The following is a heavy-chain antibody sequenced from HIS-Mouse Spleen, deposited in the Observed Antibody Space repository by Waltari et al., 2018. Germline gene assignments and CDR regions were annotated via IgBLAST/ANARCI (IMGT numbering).Heavy chain of an antibody. CDR2: IYYSEST. CDR3: AREIPYSSSWYDWYFDL. D-gene: IGHD6-13*01. J-gene: IGHJ2*01. V-gene: IGHV4-39*07. CDR1: GGSISSSSYY. Sequence: QLQLQESGPGLVKPSETLSLTCTVSGGSISSSSYYWGWIRQPPGKGLEWIGGIYYSESTSSSPSLKSRVTISVDTSKSPFSLKLSSVTAADTAVYYCAREIPYSSSWYDWYFDLWGRGTLVTVSS.